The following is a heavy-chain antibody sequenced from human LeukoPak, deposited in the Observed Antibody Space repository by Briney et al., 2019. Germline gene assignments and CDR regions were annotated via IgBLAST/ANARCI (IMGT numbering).Heavy chain of an antibody. D-gene: IGHD1-14*01. CDR2: ISWNSGSI. CDR1: GFTFDDYA. J-gene: IGHJ6*03. V-gene: IGHV3-9*01. Sequence: GRSLRLSCAASGFTFDDYAMHWVRQAPGKGLECVSGISWNSGSIGYADSVKGRFTISRDNAKNSLYLQMNSLRAEDTALYYCANDIGNPYYYYMDVWGKGTTVTVSS. CDR3: ANDIGNPYYYYMDV.